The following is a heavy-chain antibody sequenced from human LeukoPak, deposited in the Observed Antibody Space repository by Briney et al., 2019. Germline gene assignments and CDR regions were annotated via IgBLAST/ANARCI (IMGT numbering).Heavy chain of an antibody. V-gene: IGHV1-18*01. CDR3: AREVSSSSLSDYYYYYGMDV. J-gene: IGHJ6*02. D-gene: IGHD6-13*01. CDR2: ISAYNGNT. CDR1: GYTFTSYG. Sequence: ALVKLSCKASGYTFTSYGISWVRQAPGQGLEWMGWISAYNGNTNYAQKLQGRVTMTTDTSTSTAYMELRSLRSDDTAVYYCAREVSSSSLSDYYYYYGMDVWGQGTTVTVSS.